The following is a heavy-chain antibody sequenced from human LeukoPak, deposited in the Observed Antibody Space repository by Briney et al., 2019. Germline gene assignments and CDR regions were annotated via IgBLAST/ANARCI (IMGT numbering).Heavy chain of an antibody. V-gene: IGHV4-59*01. D-gene: IGHD4-23*01. Sequence: SETLSLTCTVSGGSISIYYWNWIRQPPGKGLEWIGYIDYSGSTNYNPSLKSRVTISVDTSKSQFSLKMRSVTAADTAVYYCVRVYRWAFDYWGQGTLVTVSS. CDR2: IDYSGST. CDR3: VRVYRWAFDY. CDR1: GGSISIYY. J-gene: IGHJ4*02.